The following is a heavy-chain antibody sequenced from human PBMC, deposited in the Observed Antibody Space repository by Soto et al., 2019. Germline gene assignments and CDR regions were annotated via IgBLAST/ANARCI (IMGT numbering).Heavy chain of an antibody. J-gene: IGHJ1*01. CDR2: IYSGGSP. V-gene: IGHV3-66*01. CDR1: GFTVSSNY. D-gene: IGHD6-19*01. CDR3: ARDRIAVAGNPAYFQH. Sequence: EVQLVESGGGLVQPGGSLRLSCAASGFTVSSNYMSWVRQAPGKGLEWVSVIYSGGSPYYADSVKGRFTISRDNSKNTRDRQMNSRRAEDTAGYYCARDRIAVAGNPAYFQHWGQGTLVTVSP.